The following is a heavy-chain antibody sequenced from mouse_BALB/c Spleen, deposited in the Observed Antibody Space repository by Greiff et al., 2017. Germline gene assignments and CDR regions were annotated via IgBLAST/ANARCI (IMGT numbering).Heavy chain of an antibody. J-gene: IGHJ1*01. D-gene: IGHD1-1*01. CDR2: IWTGGGT. CDR3: VRERGSSYPV. V-gene: IGHV2-9-2*01. CDR1: GFSLTSSD. Sequence: VQLQQSGPGLVAPSQSLSITCTVSGFSLTSSDISWIRQPPGKGLEWLGVIWTGGGTNYNSAFMSRLSISKDNSKSQVFLKMNSLQTDDTAIYYCVRERGSSYPVWGAGTTVTVSS.